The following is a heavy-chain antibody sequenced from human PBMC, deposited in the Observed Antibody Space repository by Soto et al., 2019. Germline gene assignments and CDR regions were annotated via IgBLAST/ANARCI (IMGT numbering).Heavy chain of an antibody. CDR3: AIEVGYCTATSCYPFGS. V-gene: IGHV4-39*01. D-gene: IGHD2-8*02. Sequence: EPLSLTWAGSGGCIGGNGQYYGWIRQPPGKGLEWLGTVFSSGTTYYSPSFNSRLTMSVDTSRNEVSLKMTSMTAADTSVYFCAIEVGYCTATSCYPFGSWSQGSLVTVSS. J-gene: IGHJ4*02. CDR2: VFSSGTT. CDR1: GGCIGGNGQY.